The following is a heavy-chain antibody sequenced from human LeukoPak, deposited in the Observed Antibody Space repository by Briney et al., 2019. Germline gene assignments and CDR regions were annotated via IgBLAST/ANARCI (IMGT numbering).Heavy chain of an antibody. J-gene: IGHJ4*02. V-gene: IGHV3-30*03. CDR3: ATEIDYGDYIHNFDY. CDR2: ISYDGSIK. Sequence: GGSLRLSCAASGFTFSSYGMHWVRQAPGKGLEWVAVISYDGSIKYYADSLKGRFTISRDNSKNTLSLQMNSLRAEDTAVYYCATEIDYGDYIHNFDYWGQGTLVTVSS. D-gene: IGHD4-17*01. CDR1: GFTFSSYG.